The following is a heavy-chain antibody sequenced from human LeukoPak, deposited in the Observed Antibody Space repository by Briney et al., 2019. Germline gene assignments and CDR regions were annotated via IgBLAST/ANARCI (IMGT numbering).Heavy chain of an antibody. D-gene: IGHD3-22*01. CDR3: ARGPPHYDSSGNMLDY. V-gene: IGHV3-30*04. CDR2: ISYDGSNK. Sequence: PGGSLRLSCAASGFTFSNYAMNWVRQAPGKGLEWVAVISYDGSNKYYADSVKGRFTISRDNSKNTLYLQMNSLRAEDTAVYYCARGPPHYDSSGNMLDYWGQGTLVTVSS. J-gene: IGHJ4*02. CDR1: GFTFSNYA.